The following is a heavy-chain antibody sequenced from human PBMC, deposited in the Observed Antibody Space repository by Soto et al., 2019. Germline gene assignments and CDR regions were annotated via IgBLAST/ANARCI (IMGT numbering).Heavy chain of an antibody. CDR1: GYTFTSYY. J-gene: IGHJ4*02. V-gene: IGHV1-46*01. D-gene: IGHD3-3*01. Sequence: ASVKVSCKASGYTFTSYYMHWVRQAPGQGLEWMGIINPSGGSTSYAQKFQGRVTMTRDTSTSTVYMELSSLRSEDTAVYYCARDPGRSITIFGVVNSNYFDYWGQGTLVTSPQ. CDR3: ARDPGRSITIFGVVNSNYFDY. CDR2: INPSGGST.